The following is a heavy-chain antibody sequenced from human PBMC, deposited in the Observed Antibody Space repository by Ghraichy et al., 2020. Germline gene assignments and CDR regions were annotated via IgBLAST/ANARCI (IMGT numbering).Heavy chain of an antibody. CDR2: IYTSGST. Sequence: SQTLSLTCTVSGGSIRSYYWSWIRQPAGKGLEWIGRIYTSGSTNYNTSLKSRVTMSVDTSKNQFSLKLSSVTAADTAVYYCARGPLVVPSATLLFYYYYGMDVWGQGTTVTVSS. V-gene: IGHV4-4*07. J-gene: IGHJ6*02. CDR1: GGSIRSYY. CDR3: ARGPLVVPSATLLFYYYYGMDV. D-gene: IGHD2-2*01.